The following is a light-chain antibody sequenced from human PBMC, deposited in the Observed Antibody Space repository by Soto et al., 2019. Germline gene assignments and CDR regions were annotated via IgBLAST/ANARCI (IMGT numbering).Light chain of an antibody. V-gene: IGLV2-23*01. Sequence: QSALTQPASVSGSPGQSITISCTGTSSDVWSYNLVSWYQQHPGKAPKFMIYEGTKRPSGVSNRFSGSKSGNTASLTISGLQAEDEADYYCCSYAGSRHYVFGTGTKLTVL. CDR2: EGT. CDR1: SSDVWSYNL. J-gene: IGLJ1*01. CDR3: CSYAGSRHYV.